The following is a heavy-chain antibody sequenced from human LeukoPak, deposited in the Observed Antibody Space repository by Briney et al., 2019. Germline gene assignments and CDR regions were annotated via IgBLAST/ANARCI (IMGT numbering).Heavy chain of an antibody. CDR1: GGSISSSSYY. CDR3: ARLRDYSGYGNWFDP. V-gene: IGHV4-39*07. D-gene: IGHD5-12*01. J-gene: IGHJ5*02. Sequence: SESLSLTCTVSGGSISSSSYYWGWLRQPPGKGLEWIGEINHSASTNYNPYLNSRVTISIDTSKNQFSLKLSSVTAADTAVYYCARLRDYSGYGNWFDPWGQGTLVTVSS. CDR2: INHSAST.